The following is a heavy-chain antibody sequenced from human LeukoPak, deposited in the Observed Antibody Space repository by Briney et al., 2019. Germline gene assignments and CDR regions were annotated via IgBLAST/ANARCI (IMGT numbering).Heavy chain of an antibody. J-gene: IGHJ3*02. CDR2: INPNSGGT. CDR1: GYTFTGYY. V-gene: IGHV1-2*02. D-gene: IGHD4-23*01. CDR3: ASSVVRSSKDAFDI. Sequence: ASVKVSCKASGYTFTGYYMHWVRQAPGQGLEWMGWINPNSGGTNYAQKFQGRVTMTRDTSISTAYMELSRLRSDDTAVYYRASSVVRSSKDAFDIWGQGTMVTVSS.